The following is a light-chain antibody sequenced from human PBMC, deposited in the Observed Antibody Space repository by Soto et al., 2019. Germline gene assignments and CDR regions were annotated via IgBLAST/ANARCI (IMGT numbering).Light chain of an antibody. J-gene: IGKJ2*01. CDR2: TVS. Sequence: DVVMTQSPLSLPVTLGQPASISRRSSQSLVYSDGNTYLNCYQHSPGHSPRRIIYTVSTRDSGVPERFSCSGSGTDFTLNLSRVEAEDVGVSFCMHVPHWPYTFGQGTKVDIK. CDR3: MHVPHWPYT. V-gene: IGKV2-30*01. CDR1: QSLVYSDGNTY.